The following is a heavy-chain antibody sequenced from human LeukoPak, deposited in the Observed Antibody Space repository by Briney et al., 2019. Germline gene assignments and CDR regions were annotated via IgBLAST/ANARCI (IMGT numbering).Heavy chain of an antibody. V-gene: IGHV3-23*01. CDR3: AKGAGGSSFPSDY. D-gene: IGHD6-6*01. CDR1: GFTFSSYA. CDR2: ISGSGGST. Sequence: GGSLRLSCAASGFTFSSYAMRWVRQAPGKGLEWVSAISGSGGSTYYADSVKGRFTISRDNSKNTVYLQMSSLRAEDTAVYYCAKGAGGSSFPSDYWGQGTLVTVSS. J-gene: IGHJ4*02.